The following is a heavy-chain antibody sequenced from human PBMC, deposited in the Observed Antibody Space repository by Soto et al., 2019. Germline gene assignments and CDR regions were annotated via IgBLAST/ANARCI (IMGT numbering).Heavy chain of an antibody. J-gene: IGHJ4*02. D-gene: IGHD1-26*01. Sequence: SVKVSGKTSGFTFADSSVQWVRPARGQSLGWIGRIIVDSGNTKSAEKFTERVSMSWDMSTSTAFMELRSLSSDDTAVYYCATANNTSPVDYWGLGTLVTVSA. V-gene: IGHV1-58*01. CDR1: GFTFADSS. CDR3: ATANNTSPVDY. CDR2: IIVDSGNT.